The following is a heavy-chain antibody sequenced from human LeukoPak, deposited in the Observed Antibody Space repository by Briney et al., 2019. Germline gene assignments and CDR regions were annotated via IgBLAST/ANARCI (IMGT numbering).Heavy chain of an antibody. J-gene: IGHJ4*02. Sequence: GGSLRLSCAASGFTFSSYEMNWVRQAPGKGLEGVSYISSSGSTIDYADSVKGRFTISRDNAKNSLYLQMNSLRAEDTAVYYCARVPYYDFWSGYQFDYWGQGTLVTVSS. CDR1: GFTFSSYE. CDR3: ARVPYYDFWSGYQFDY. V-gene: IGHV3-48*03. CDR2: ISSSGSTI. D-gene: IGHD3-3*01.